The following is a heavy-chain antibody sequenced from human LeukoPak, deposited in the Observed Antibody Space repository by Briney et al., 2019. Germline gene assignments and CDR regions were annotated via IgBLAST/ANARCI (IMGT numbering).Heavy chain of an antibody. D-gene: IGHD1-1*01. Sequence: ASVKVSCKVSVYTLTELSMHWVRQAPGNGREWMGGFDPDDGETIYAQKFQGRVTMNEDTSTDTAYMELSSLRSEDTAVYYCAACLERVGLRDAFDIWGQGTMVTVSS. CDR2: FDPDDGET. V-gene: IGHV1-24*01. CDR1: VYTLTELS. J-gene: IGHJ3*02. CDR3: AACLERVGLRDAFDI.